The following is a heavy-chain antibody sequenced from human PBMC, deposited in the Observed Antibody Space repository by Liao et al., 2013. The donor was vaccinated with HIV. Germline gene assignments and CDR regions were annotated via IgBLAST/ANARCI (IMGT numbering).Heavy chain of an antibody. D-gene: IGHD2-2*01. Sequence: QVHLQESGPGLVKSSETLSLTCSVSGGSMGGYYWSWIRQPPGKGLEYIGYMYYAGTTDYNPSLKGRVTISVDTSAKQFSLRLRSVTAADTAVYYCASLPRGQLVNAFFDYWGQGTLVIVSP. CDR3: ASLPRGQLVNAFFDY. V-gene: IGHV4-59*01. CDR2: MYYAGTT. J-gene: IGHJ4*02. CDR1: GGSMGGYY.